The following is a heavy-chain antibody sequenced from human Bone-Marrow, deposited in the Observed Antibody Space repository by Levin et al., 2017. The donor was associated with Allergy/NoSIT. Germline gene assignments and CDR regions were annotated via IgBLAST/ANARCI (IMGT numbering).Heavy chain of an antibody. CDR1: GFTFSNAW. CDR3: TTDMVVVVIPIGFDY. J-gene: IGHJ4*02. Sequence: GESLKISCAASGFTFSNAWMSWVRQAPGKGLEWVGRIKSKTDGGTTDYAAPVKGRFTISRDDSKNTLYLQMNSLKTEDTAVYYCTTDMVVVVIPIGFDYWGQGTLVTVSS. D-gene: IGHD3-22*01. V-gene: IGHV3-15*01. CDR2: IKSKTDGGTT.